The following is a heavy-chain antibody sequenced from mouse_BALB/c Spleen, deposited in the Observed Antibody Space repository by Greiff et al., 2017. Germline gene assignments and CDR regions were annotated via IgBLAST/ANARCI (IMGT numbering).Heavy chain of an antibody. CDR3: ARWDGYDGGGY. D-gene: IGHD2-2*01. CDR2: IYPGNGDT. CDR1: GYTFTSYN. Sequence: LQQPGAELVKPGASVKMSCKASGYTFTSYNMHWVKQTPGQGLEWIGAIYPGNGDTSYNQKFKGKATLTADKSSSTAYMQLSSLTSEDSAVYYCARWDGYDGGGYWGQGTTLTVSS. V-gene: IGHV1-12*01. J-gene: IGHJ2*01.